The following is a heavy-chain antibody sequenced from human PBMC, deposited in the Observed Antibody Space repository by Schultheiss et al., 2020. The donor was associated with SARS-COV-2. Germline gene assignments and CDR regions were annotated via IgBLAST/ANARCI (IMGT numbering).Heavy chain of an antibody. CDR3: ARHSGYSYADAFDY. J-gene: IGHJ4*02. CDR1: GGSISSGSYY. V-gene: IGHV4-61*01. CDR2: IYYSGST. D-gene: IGHD5-18*01. Sequence: SETLSLTCTVSGGSISSGSYYWSWIRQPPGKGLEWIGYIYYSGSTYYNPSLKSRVTISVDTSKNQFSLKLSSVTAADTAVYYCARHSGYSYADAFDYWGQGTLVTVSS.